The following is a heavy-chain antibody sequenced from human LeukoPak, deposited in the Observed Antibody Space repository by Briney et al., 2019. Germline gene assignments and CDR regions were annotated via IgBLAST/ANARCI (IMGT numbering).Heavy chain of an antibody. CDR1: GFTFSSYA. V-gene: IGHV3-30-3*01. CDR3: ARGPSWGDIDY. D-gene: IGHD2-2*01. CDR2: ISYDGSNK. J-gene: IGHJ4*02. Sequence: GRSLRFSCAASGFTFSSYAMHWVRQAPGKGLEWVAVISYDGSNKYYADSVKGRFTISRDNSKNTLYLQMNSLRAEDTAVYYCARGPSWGDIDYWGQGTLVTVSS.